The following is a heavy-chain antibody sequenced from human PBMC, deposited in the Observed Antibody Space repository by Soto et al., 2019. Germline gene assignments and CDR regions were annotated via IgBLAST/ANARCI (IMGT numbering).Heavy chain of an antibody. J-gene: IGHJ4*02. V-gene: IGHV4-34*01. D-gene: IGHD1-1*01. CDR3: ARGPGWNDSSAPFEF. Sequence: SETLSRTCAVYGGSFSVYYWSWIRQPPWKGLEWVVEINHSGSTNYILSLKSRVTISIDTSKNQFSLKLRSVTAADTAVYYCARGPGWNDSSAPFEFWGQGSLVT. CDR1: GGSFSVYY. CDR2: INHSGST.